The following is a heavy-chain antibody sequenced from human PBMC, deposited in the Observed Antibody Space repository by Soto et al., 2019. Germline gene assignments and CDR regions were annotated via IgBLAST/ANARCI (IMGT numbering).Heavy chain of an antibody. Sequence: PSETLSLTCTVSGASIRSYYWSWIRQPPGQGLEWIGYIFYSGDTNYNPPLKSRVTISVDTSKNQFSLKLSSVTAADTAVYYCARDSRAETTYAFDVWGQGTMVTVSS. CDR1: GASIRSYY. CDR3: ARDSRAETTYAFDV. J-gene: IGHJ3*01. CDR2: IFYSGDT. D-gene: IGHD4-17*01. V-gene: IGHV4-59*01.